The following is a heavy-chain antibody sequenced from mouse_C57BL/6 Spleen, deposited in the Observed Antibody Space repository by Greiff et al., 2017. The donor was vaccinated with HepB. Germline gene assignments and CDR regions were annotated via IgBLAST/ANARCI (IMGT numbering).Heavy chain of an antibody. CDR2: ISDGGSYT. V-gene: IGHV5-4*01. Sequence: DVMLVESGGGLVKPGGSLKLSCAASGFTFSSYAMSWVRQTPEKRLEWVATISDGGSYTYYPDNVKGRFTISRDNAKNNLYLQMSHLKSEDTAMYYCAREVKKKVYAMDYWGQGTSVTVSS. D-gene: IGHD2-13*01. CDR1: GFTFSSYA. J-gene: IGHJ4*01. CDR3: AREVKKKVYAMDY.